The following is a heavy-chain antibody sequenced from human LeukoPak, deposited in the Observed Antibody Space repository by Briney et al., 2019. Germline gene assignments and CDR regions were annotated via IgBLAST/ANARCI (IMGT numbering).Heavy chain of an antibody. CDR3: AKLTATVRGRRPIDY. D-gene: IGHD2-15*01. V-gene: IGHV3-23*01. CDR2: ICTSGDCT. CDR1: GFTFKNYG. Sequence: GGTLRLSCAASGFTFKNYGMSWVRQAPGKGLEWVSAICTSGDCTYYGDSVKGRFTISRDNSKNTVYLQMNSLRAEDTAVYYCAKLTATVRGRRPIDYWGQGTLVAVSS. J-gene: IGHJ4*02.